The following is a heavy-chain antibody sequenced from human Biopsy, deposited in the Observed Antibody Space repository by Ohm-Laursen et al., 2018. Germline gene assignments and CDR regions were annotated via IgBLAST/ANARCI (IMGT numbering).Heavy chain of an antibody. V-gene: IGHV3-74*03. CDR2: INIAGSGT. CDR3: VKDRRQYNYGYFPGGFDY. Sequence: SLRLSCAASGFTFNSYWMHWVRQAPGKGLVWVSRINIAGSGTKYAGSVKGRFTISRDNSKNTLFLQMNNLRPEDTAAYFCVKDRRQYNYGYFPGGFDYWGLGTRVTVSS. J-gene: IGHJ4*02. D-gene: IGHD5-18*01. CDR1: GFTFNSYW.